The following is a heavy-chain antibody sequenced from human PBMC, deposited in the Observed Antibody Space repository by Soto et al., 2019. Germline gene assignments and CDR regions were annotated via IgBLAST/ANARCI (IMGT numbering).Heavy chain of an antibody. D-gene: IGHD6-13*01. Sequence: WASVKVSCKASGGTFSSYAISWVRQAPGQGLEWMGGIIPIFGTANYAQKFQGRVTITADESTSTAYLELSSLRSEDTAVYYCARGRSSSWYGFDPWGQGTLVTVSS. CDR1: GGTFSSYA. J-gene: IGHJ5*02. CDR3: ARGRSSSWYGFDP. CDR2: IIPIFGTA. V-gene: IGHV1-69*13.